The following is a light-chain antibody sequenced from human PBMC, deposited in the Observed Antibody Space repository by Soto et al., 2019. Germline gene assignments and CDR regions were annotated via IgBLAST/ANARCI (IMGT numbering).Light chain of an antibody. J-gene: IGKJ1*01. CDR3: QTYNSYLGA. Sequence: DIQMTQSPSTLSGSVGDRVTITCRASQTISSWLAWYQQKPGKAPKLLIYKASTLKSGVPSRFSGSGSGTEFPPTLSSLQADYFATYYCQTYNSYLGAVGQGTKVELK. CDR2: KAS. CDR1: QTISSW. V-gene: IGKV1-5*03.